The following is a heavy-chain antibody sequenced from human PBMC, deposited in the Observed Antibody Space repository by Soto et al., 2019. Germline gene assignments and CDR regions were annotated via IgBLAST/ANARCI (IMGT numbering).Heavy chain of an antibody. CDR3: ARHGPISAAGTVFDY. V-gene: IGHV4-59*08. CDR1: GGSISNYY. CDR2: IYYSGST. J-gene: IGHJ4*02. D-gene: IGHD6-13*01. Sequence: QVQLQESGPGLVKPSETLSLTCTVSGGSISNYYWSWIRQPPGKGLEWIGYIYYSGSTRYNPSLKSRVTRSVDTSKNQFSLKLSSVTAADTAVYYCARHGPISAAGTVFDYWGQGTLVTVYS.